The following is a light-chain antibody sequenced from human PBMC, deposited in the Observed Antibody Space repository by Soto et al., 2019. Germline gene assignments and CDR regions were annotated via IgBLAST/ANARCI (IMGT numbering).Light chain of an antibody. CDR2: AAS. V-gene: IGKV3-15*01. J-gene: IGKJ1*01. CDR1: QSIGSN. CDR3: QQYNSWPRT. Sequence: EIVMTQSPATLSVSPGERATLSCRASQSIGSNLAWYQQKPGQAPRLLIYAASIRATGVPARFSGSGSGTEFTLTISSLQSEDFATYYCQQYNSWPRTFGQGTKVDIK.